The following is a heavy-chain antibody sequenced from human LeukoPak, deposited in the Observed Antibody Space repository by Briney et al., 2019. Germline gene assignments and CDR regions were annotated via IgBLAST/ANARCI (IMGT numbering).Heavy chain of an antibody. CDR2: IDPTSGGT. V-gene: IGHV1-2*02. D-gene: IGHD2-2*01. CDR1: GYTFTGYY. Sequence: ASVKVSCKASGYTFTGYYMHWVRRAPGQGLEWMGWIDPTSGGTNYAQKFQGRVTMTRDTSISTAYMELSRLRSDDTAVYYCARDLEATVVVVPAATLGWFDPWGQGTLVTVSS. J-gene: IGHJ5*02. CDR3: ARDLEATVVVVPAATLGWFDP.